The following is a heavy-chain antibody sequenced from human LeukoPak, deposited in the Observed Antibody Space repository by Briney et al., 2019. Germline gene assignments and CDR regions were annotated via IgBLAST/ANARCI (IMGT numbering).Heavy chain of an antibody. V-gene: IGHV3-21*01. CDR3: ARDFYSGSYSPDY. Sequence: PGGSLRLSCAASGFTFSSYSMTWVRQAPGKGLEWVSSISSSSSYIYYADSVEGRFTISRDNAKNSLYLQMNSLRAEDTAVYYCARDFYSGSYSPDYWGQGTLVTVSS. D-gene: IGHD1-26*01. J-gene: IGHJ4*02. CDR2: ISSSSSYI. CDR1: GFTFSSYS.